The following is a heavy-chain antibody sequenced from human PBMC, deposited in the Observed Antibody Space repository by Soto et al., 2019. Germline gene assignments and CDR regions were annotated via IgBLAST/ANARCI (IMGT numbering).Heavy chain of an antibody. CDR2: IYYSGST. J-gene: IGHJ5*02. CDR1: GDSVSTDGYY. Sequence: SETLSLTCTVSGDSVSTDGYYWHWIRQPPGKGLEWIGCIYYSGSTNYNPSLKSRITISVDTSKNQFSLKLTSVTAADTAIYYCARSGSGSYYNGWFDPWGQGTLVTVSS. D-gene: IGHD3-10*01. V-gene: IGHV4-61*08. CDR3: ARSGSGSYYNGWFDP.